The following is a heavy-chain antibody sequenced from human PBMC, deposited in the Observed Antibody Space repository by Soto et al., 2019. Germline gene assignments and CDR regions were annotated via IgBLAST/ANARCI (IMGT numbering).Heavy chain of an antibody. V-gene: IGHV3-23*01. CDR2: ISGSGGST. D-gene: IGHD3-10*01. Sequence: PGGSLRLSCAASGFPFSSYAMSWVRQAPGKGLEWVSAISGSGGSTYYADSVKGRFTISRDNSKNTLYLQMNSLRAEDTAVYYCAKRGVLWFGELFGGLDYWGQGTLVTVSS. CDR3: AKRGVLWFGELFGGLDY. J-gene: IGHJ4*02. CDR1: GFPFSSYA.